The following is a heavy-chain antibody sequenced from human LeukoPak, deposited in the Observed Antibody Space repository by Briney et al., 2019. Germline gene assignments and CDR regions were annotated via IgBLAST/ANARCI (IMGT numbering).Heavy chain of an antibody. D-gene: IGHD4-17*01. Sequence: SATLPLTCAVSADSFSSHYWTWIRQPPGKGLEWIGYISYIGSTNYNPSLKSRVTISIDTSKNQFSLKLSSVTAADTAVYYCARDLVTVTKGFDIWGQGTMVSVSS. J-gene: IGHJ3*02. CDR2: ISYIGST. CDR1: ADSFSSHY. CDR3: ARDLVTVTKGFDI. V-gene: IGHV4-59*11.